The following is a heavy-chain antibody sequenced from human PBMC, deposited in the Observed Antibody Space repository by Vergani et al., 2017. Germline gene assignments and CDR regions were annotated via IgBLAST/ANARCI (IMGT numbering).Heavy chain of an antibody. V-gene: IGHV4-34*01. CDR1: GGSFTSYH. CDR2: IDHTGRP. Sequence: QVQLQQWGGGLLKPSETLSLTCVVNGGSFTSYHWTWIRQSPGEGLEWVGDIDHTGRPDYNPSLKSRLTMSVDKSGNHFSLTLNSVTATNTAIYFCARVNTETNGHLYYYYYMDVWGQGTAVTVS. D-gene: IGHD4-11*01. CDR3: ARVNTETNGHLYYYYYMDV. J-gene: IGHJ6*03.